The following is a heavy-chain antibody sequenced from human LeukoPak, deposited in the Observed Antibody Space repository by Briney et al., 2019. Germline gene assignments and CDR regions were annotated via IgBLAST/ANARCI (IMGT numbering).Heavy chain of an antibody. CDR2: ISGSGGST. J-gene: IGHJ6*03. Sequence: GGSLRLSCAASGFTFSSYAMSWVRQAPGKGLEWVSAISGSGGSTYYADSVKGRFTISRDNSKNTLYLQMNSLRAEETAVYYCARRGLRPDYYYMDVWGKGTTVTVSS. V-gene: IGHV3-23*01. D-gene: IGHD3-3*01. CDR1: GFTFSSYA. CDR3: ARRGLRPDYYYMDV.